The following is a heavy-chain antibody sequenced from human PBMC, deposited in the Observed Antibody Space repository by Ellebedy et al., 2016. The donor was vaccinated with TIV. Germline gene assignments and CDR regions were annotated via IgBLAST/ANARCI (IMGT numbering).Heavy chain of an antibody. CDR2: ISYDGSNK. CDR1: GFTFSSYG. V-gene: IGHV3-30*03. J-gene: IGHJ5*02. CDR3: ARHSPRYDSLNWFDP. Sequence: PGGSLRLSCAASGFTFSSYGMHWVRQAPGKGLEWVAVISYDGSNKYYADSVKGRFTISRDNSKNTLYLQMNSLRAEDTAVYYCARHSPRYDSLNWFDPWGQGTLVTVSS. D-gene: IGHD3-3*01.